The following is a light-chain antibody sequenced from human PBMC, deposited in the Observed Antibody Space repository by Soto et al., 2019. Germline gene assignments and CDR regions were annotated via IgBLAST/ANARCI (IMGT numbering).Light chain of an antibody. CDR1: QSVSSN. CDR2: GAS. V-gene: IGKV3-15*01. Sequence: EIVMTQSPATLSVSPGERATLSCRASQSVSSNLAWYQQKPGQAPRLLIYGASNRATGIPARFSGSGSGTGFTLTVSSLQSEDFAVYYCQQYNNWPPWIAFGQGTRLEIK. CDR3: QQYNNWPPWIA. J-gene: IGKJ5*01.